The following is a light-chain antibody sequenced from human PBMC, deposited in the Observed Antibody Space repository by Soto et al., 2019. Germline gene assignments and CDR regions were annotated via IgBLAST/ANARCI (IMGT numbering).Light chain of an antibody. J-gene: IGLJ3*02. Sequence: QSALTQPASVSGSPGQSITISCTGTSNDVGGYNYVSWYQQHPGKAPKLMIYEVSNRPSGVSDRFSGSKSGNTASLTISGLQAEDEADYYCSSYTSSTTLVFGGGTNLTVL. CDR2: EVS. CDR1: SNDVGGYNY. CDR3: SSYTSSTTLV. V-gene: IGLV2-14*01.